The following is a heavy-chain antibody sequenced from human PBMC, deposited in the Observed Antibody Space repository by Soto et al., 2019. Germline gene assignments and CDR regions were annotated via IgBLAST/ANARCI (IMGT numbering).Heavy chain of an antibody. J-gene: IGHJ4*02. CDR1: GGSFSGYY. D-gene: IGHD6-19*01. CDR3: KLAGDLDY. CDR2: INHSGST. V-gene: IGHV4-34*01. Sequence: QVQLQQWGAGLLKPSETLSLTCAVYGGSFSGYYWSWIRQPPGKGLEWMGDINHSGSTNYNPSLKSRVTISIDTSKNQFSLKRSSVTAADTAVYYCKLAGDLDYWGQGTLVTVSS.